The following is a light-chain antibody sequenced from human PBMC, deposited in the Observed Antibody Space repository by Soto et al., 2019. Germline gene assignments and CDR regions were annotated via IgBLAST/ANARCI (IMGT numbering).Light chain of an antibody. CDR1: SSDVGGYNY. J-gene: IGLJ2*01. Sequence: QSALTQPASVSGSPGQSITISCTGTSSDVGGYNYVSWYQQQPDKAPKLMIYDVSNRPSGVSIRFSGSKSGNTASLTISGLQAEDEAVYYCISYTTSSTHVIFGGGTKLTVL. CDR3: ISYTTSSTHVI. CDR2: DVS. V-gene: IGLV2-14*03.